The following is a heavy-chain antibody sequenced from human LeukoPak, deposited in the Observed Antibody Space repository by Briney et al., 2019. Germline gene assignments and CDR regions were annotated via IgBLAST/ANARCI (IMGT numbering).Heavy chain of an antibody. D-gene: IGHD4-11*01. CDR3: ANGQGTVTLFDY. CDR1: GFTFSSYA. Sequence: PGGSLRLSCAASGFTFSSYAMPWVRQAPGKGLEWVAVISYDGSNKYYADSVKGRFTISRDNSKNTLYLQMNSLRAEDTAVYYCANGQGTVTLFDYWGQGTLVTVSS. V-gene: IGHV3-30-3*01. CDR2: ISYDGSNK. J-gene: IGHJ4*02.